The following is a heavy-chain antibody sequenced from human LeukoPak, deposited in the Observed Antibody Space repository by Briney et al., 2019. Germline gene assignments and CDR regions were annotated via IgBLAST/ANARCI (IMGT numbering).Heavy chain of an antibody. D-gene: IGHD6-6*01. Sequence: SDTLSLTCTVSGDSISGYYWHWIRQPPGKGLEWIAYIFYSGSANYNPSLESRVTISVDTSKNQFSLKLSSVTAADTAVYYCARDRNVSARLFDYWGQGTLVTVSP. CDR2: IFYSGSA. CDR1: GDSISGYY. V-gene: IGHV4-59*01. CDR3: ARDRNVSARLFDY. J-gene: IGHJ4*02.